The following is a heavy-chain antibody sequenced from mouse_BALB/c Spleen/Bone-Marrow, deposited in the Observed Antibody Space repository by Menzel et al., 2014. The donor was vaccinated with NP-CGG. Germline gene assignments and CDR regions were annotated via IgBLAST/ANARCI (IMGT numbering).Heavy chain of an antibody. Sequence: QAQLQQSGAELVKPGASAKLSCKASGYTFTSYYMYWVKQRPGQGLEWIGEINPSNGGTNFNEKFKSKTTLTVDKSSSTAYMQLSSLTSEDSAVYYCTRGGWLAMDYWGQGTSVTVSS. V-gene: IGHV1S81*02. CDR3: TRGGWLAMDY. CDR1: GYTFTSYY. J-gene: IGHJ4*01. CDR2: INPSNGGT. D-gene: IGHD2-3*01.